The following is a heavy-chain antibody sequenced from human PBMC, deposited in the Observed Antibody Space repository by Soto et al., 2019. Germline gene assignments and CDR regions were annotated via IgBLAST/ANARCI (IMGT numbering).Heavy chain of an antibody. V-gene: IGHV4-31*03. Sequence: SGTLSLPSTVSCGSIRSGYYYLRWIRPHPGKGLEWIGTIYFSGTTYYNPSLKSRVTISVDTSKNQFSLNLSSVTAADTAVYYCARRDRSGFSYWLDTWGQGTLVTVSS. CDR2: IYFSGTT. J-gene: IGHJ5*02. CDR1: CGSIRSGYYY. D-gene: IGHD3-22*01. CDR3: ARRDRSGFSYWLDT.